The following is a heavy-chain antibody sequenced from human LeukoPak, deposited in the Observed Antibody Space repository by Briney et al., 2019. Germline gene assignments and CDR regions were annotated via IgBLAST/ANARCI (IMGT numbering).Heavy chain of an antibody. CDR2: ISSSSYI. CDR1: GFTFSSYS. CDR3: ARDRPPRASGSYSY. J-gene: IGHJ4*02. V-gene: IGHV3-21*01. Sequence: GGSLRLSCAASGFTFSSYSMNWVRQAPGKGLEWVSSISSSSYIYYADSVKGRFTISRDNAKNSLYLQMNSLRAEDTAVYYCARDRPPRASGSYSYWGQGTLVTVSS. D-gene: IGHD1-26*01.